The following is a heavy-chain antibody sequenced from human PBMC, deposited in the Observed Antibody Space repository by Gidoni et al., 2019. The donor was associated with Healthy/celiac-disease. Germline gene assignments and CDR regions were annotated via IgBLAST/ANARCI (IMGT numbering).Heavy chain of an antibody. CDR3: ARDKIHYRIAAAGFDI. V-gene: IGHV3-21*01. CDR2: ISSSSSYI. CDR1: GFTFSSYS. D-gene: IGHD6-13*01. J-gene: IGHJ3*02. Sequence: EVQLVESGGGLVKPGGSLRLSCAASGFTFSSYSMNWVRQAPGKGLEWVSSISSSSSYIYYADSVKGRFTISRDNAKNSLYLQMNSLRAEDTAVYYCARDKIHYRIAAAGFDIWGQGTMVTVSS.